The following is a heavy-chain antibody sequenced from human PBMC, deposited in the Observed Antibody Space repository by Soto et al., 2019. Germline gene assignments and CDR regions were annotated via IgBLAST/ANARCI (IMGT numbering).Heavy chain of an antibody. CDR1: GYSFISHY. Sequence: QVQLLQSGAEVTRSGASVKVSCKASGYSFISHYIHWVRQAPGQGLEWRGFINPSGGSATLAQKFQGRVTMTRDTSTSTVYMELTILRSEDAAVYYCASDYFSSKLSLSYFDFWGQGTLVTVSS. D-gene: IGHD2-2*01. CDR2: INPSGGSA. J-gene: IGHJ4*02. CDR3: ASDYFSSKLSLSYFDF. V-gene: IGHV1-46*01.